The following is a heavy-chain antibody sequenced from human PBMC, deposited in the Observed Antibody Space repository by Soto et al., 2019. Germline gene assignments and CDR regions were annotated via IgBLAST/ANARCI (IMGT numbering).Heavy chain of an antibody. CDR3: ASGAYGDYLYNWFDP. Sequence: EVQLVESGGGLVKPGGSLRLSCAASGFTFSSYSMNWVRQAPGKGLEWVSSISSSSSYIYYADSVKGRFTISRDNAKNSLYLQMNSLRAEDTAVYYCASGAYGDYLYNWFDPWGQGTLVTVSS. CDR2: ISSSSSYI. J-gene: IGHJ5*02. CDR1: GFTFSSYS. V-gene: IGHV3-21*01. D-gene: IGHD4-17*01.